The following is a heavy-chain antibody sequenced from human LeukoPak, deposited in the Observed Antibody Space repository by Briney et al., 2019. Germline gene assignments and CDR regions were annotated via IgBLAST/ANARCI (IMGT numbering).Heavy chain of an antibody. CDR2: IYSGGST. D-gene: IGHD2-2*01. CDR1: GFIVSSNY. J-gene: IGHJ6*02. Sequence: GGSLRLSCAVSGFIVSSNYMSWVRQAPGKGLEWVSVIYSGGSTYYADSVKGRFIISRDNSKNTLYLQMNSLRAEDTAVYYCARDTSPKGVVVVPAARYGMDVWGQGTTVTVSS. V-gene: IGHV3-53*01. CDR3: ARDTSPKGVVVVPAARYGMDV.